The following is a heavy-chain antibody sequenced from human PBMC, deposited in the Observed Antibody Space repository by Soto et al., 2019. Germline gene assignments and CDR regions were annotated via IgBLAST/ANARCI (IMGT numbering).Heavy chain of an antibody. CDR3: VKGQYCTGGICYSYGFAI. V-gene: IGHV3-64D*06. Sequence: GGSLRLSCSASGFTFSNYAIHWVRQAPGKGLEYVSAISSNGGSTYYADSVKGRFTISRDNSKNTLYLQMSSLRVEDTAVYYCVKGQYCTGGICYSYGFAIWGQGTMVTVSS. CDR2: ISSNGGST. D-gene: IGHD2-15*01. CDR1: GFTFSNYA. J-gene: IGHJ3*02.